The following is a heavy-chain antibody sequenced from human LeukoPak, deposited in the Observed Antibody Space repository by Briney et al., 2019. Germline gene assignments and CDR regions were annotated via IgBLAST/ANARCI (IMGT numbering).Heavy chain of an antibody. D-gene: IGHD3-10*01. CDR3: ATGRGSLTY. J-gene: IGHJ4*02. Sequence: SETLSLTCTVSAGSITLDYCSSRRQPPGKGLEWIGCFYDTRSPKYNPSLERRGTISVDMSRNQFSLNLTSVTAADTAFSNCATGRGSLTYWGQGTLATVSS. CDR1: AGSITLDY. CDR2: FYDTRSP. V-gene: IGHV4-59*01.